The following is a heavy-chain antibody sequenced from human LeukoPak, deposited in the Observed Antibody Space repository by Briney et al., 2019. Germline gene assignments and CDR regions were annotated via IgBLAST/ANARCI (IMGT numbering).Heavy chain of an antibody. CDR1: GYTFTAYY. CDR3: AIRGPAEGFLQWLHDC. V-gene: IGHV1-2*06. D-gene: IGHD3-3*01. CDR2: ISPNSGGT. J-gene: IGHJ4*02. Sequence: ASVLVSCKASGYTFTAYYIHWVRQAPGQGLEWMGRISPNSGGTNYAHKFQGRVTLTRDTYISEAYLELNRLRSDDTAVYYCAIRGPAEGFLQWLHDCWGQGTLVTVSS.